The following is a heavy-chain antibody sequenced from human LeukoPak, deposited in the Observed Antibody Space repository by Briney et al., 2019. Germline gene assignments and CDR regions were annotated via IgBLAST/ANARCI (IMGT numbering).Heavy chain of an antibody. V-gene: IGHV1-69*04. D-gene: IGHD6-6*01. J-gene: IGHJ6*02. CDR2: IIPILGIA. CDR3: ASQDYSSSSRPVYYYGMDV. CDR1: GGTFSSYA. Sequence: SVKVSCKASGGTFSSYAISWVRQAPGQGLEWMGRIIPILGIANYAQKFQGRVTITADKSTSTAYMELRSLRSEATAVYYCASQDYSSSSRPVYYYGMDVWGQGTTVTVSS.